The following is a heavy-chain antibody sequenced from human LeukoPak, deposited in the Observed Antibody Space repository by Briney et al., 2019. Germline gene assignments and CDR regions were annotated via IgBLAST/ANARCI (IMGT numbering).Heavy chain of an antibody. D-gene: IGHD1-1*01. Sequence: GGSLRLSCAASGFTFSSYSMNWVRQAPGKGLEWVSYISSSSSTIYYADSVKGRFTISRDSAKNSLYLQMNSLRAEDTAVYYCARGTWNDGSLDAFDIWGQGTMVTVSS. CDR3: ARGTWNDGSLDAFDI. CDR2: ISSSSSTI. J-gene: IGHJ3*02. CDR1: GFTFSSYS. V-gene: IGHV3-48*04.